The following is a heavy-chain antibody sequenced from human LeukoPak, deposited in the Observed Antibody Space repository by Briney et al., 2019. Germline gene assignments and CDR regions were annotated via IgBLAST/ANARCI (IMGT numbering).Heavy chain of an antibody. V-gene: IGHV4-30-4*01. J-gene: IGHJ4*02. CDR2: IYYSGST. CDR3: ASTPRRFRGGLRWGNYFDY. CDR1: GGSISSGDYY. D-gene: IGHD3-10*01. Sequence: SETLSLTCTVSGGSISSGDYYWSWIRQPPGKGLEWIGYIYYSGSTCYNPSLKSRVTISVDTSKNQFSLKLSSVTAADTAVHYCASTPRRFRGGLRWGNYFDYWGQGTLVTVSS.